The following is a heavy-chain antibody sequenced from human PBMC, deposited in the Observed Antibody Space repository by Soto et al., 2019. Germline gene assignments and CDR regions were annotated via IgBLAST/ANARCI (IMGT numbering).Heavy chain of an antibody. V-gene: IGHV3-30*04. CDR3: ARAFGFSWYRGFDY. D-gene: IGHD6-13*01. J-gene: IGHJ4*02. CDR2: ISYDGSNT. CDR1: GFTFSSYG. Sequence: GGSLRLSCAASGFTFSSYGAHWVRQAPGKGLEWVAIISYDGSNTYYADSVKGRFTISRDDSKSTLFLQMNSLTLEDTAVYYCARAFGFSWYRGFDYWGQGTLVTVSS.